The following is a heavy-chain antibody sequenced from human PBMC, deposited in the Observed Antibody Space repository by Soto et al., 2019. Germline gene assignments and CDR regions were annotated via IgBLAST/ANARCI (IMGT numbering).Heavy chain of an antibody. D-gene: IGHD5-12*01. CDR3: ARGDGYLFDY. V-gene: IGHV1-8*01. J-gene: IGHJ4*02. CDR1: GYTFISYD. Sequence: QVQLVQSGAEVKKPGASVKVSCKASGYTFISYDINWVRQATGQGREWMGWMNPNTGDTGYAQKFQGRVTMTRNTSINTANLELSSLRSDDTAVYFCARGDGYLFDYWGQGTLVTVSS. CDR2: MNPNTGDT.